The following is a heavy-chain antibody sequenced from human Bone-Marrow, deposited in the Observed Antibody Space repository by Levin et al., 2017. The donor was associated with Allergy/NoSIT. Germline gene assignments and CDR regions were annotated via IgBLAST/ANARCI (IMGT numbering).Heavy chain of an antibody. Sequence: GGSLRLSCTASGFTFGDYAMSWVRQAPGKGLEWVGFIRSKAYGGTTEYAASVKGRFTISRDDSKSIAYLQMNSLKTEDTAVYYCTRDPGRGYCSSTSCYGDDYYYYYMDVWGKGTTVTVSS. J-gene: IGHJ6*03. D-gene: IGHD2-2*01. V-gene: IGHV3-49*04. CDR3: TRDPGRGYCSSTSCYGDDYYYYYMDV. CDR2: IRSKAYGGTT. CDR1: GFTFGDYA.